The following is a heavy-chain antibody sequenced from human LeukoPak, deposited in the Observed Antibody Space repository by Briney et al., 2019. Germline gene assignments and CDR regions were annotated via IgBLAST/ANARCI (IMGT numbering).Heavy chain of an antibody. D-gene: IGHD7-27*01. CDR3: ARDLGGLGKIDY. J-gene: IGHJ4*02. CDR2: IFYSGIT. Sequence: SETLSLTCTVSGGSISSGGYYWSWIRQHPGKGLEWIGYIFYSGITYYNPSLKSRVIISVDASKNQFSLRLSSVTAADTAVYYCARDLGGLGKIDYWGQGTLVTVAS. CDR1: GGSISSGGYY. V-gene: IGHV4-31*03.